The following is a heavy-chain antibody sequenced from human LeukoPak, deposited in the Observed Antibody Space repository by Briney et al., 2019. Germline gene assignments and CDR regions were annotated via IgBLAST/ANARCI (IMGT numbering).Heavy chain of an antibody. J-gene: IGHJ6*03. CDR1: GFTFSDYY. V-gene: IGHV3-11*04. D-gene: IGHD4-23*01. CDR2: ISSIGSTI. CDR3: AREGGNSHYYYYYMDV. Sequence: KPGGSLRLSCAASGFTFSDYYMSWIRQAPGKGLEWVSYISSIGSTIYYADSVKGRFTISRDNAKNSLYLQMNSLRAEDTAVYYCAREGGNSHYYYYYMDVWGKGTTVAVSS.